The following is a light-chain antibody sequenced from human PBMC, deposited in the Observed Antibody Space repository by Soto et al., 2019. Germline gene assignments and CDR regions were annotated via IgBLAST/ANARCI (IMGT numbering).Light chain of an antibody. V-gene: IGLV2-11*01. CDR2: DVR. CDR1: SNDVGGYNY. CDR3: CSYGGSYTWV. J-gene: IGLJ3*02. Sequence: QSALTQPRSVSGSPGQSVTISCTGTSNDVGGYNYVSWYQQHPGKAPKLMIYDVRKRPSGVPDRFSGSKSGNTASLTISGLQAEDEADYYCCSYGGSYTWVFGGGTKVTVL.